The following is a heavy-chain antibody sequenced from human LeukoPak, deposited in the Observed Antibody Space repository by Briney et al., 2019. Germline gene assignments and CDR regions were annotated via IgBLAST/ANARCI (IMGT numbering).Heavy chain of an antibody. D-gene: IGHD4-17*01. CDR3: ARRRVDYGDYDWFDP. V-gene: IGHV4-4*09. Sequence: SETLSLTCTVSGGSISSYYWSWIRRPPGKGLEWIGYIYTSGSTNYNPSLKSRVTISVDTSKNQFSLKLSSVTAADTAVYYCARRRVDYGDYDWFDPWGQGTLVTVSS. CDR2: IYTSGST. J-gene: IGHJ5*02. CDR1: GGSISSYY.